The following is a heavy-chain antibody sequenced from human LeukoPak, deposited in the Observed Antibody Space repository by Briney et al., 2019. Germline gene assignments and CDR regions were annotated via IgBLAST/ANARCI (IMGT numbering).Heavy chain of an antibody. V-gene: IGHV3-23*01. J-gene: IGHJ4*02. D-gene: IGHD2-21*02. CDR1: GFTFSSYA. CDR3: AEEVTAIHPRDHFVY. CDR2: ISGSGGST. Sequence: GGSLRLSCAASGFTFSSYAMSWVRQAPGKGLEWVSAISGSGGSTYYADSVKGRFTISRDNSKNTLYLQMNSLRAEDTAVYYCAEEVTAIHPRDHFVYWGREPWSPSPQ.